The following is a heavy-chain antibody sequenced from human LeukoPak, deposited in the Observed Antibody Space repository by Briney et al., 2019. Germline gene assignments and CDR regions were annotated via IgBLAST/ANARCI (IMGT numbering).Heavy chain of an antibody. CDR3: ASSYDYGGNYSGTGFDY. V-gene: IGHV4-30-4*01. D-gene: IGHD4-23*01. CDR2: IYYSGST. CDR1: GGSISSGDYY. J-gene: IGHJ4*02. Sequence: SETLSLTCTVSGGSISSGDYYWSWIRQPPGKGLEWIGCIYYSGSTYYNPSLKSGVTISVDTSKNQFSLKLSSVTAADTAVYYCASSYDYGGNYSGTGFDYWGQGTLVTVSS.